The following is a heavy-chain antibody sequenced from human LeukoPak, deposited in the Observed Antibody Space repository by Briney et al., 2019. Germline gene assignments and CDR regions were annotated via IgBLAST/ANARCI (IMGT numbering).Heavy chain of an antibody. CDR2: ISANNGNT. Sequence: ASVKVSCKASGYTFTNFGISWVRQAPGQGLEWMGWISANNGNTDYAQKLQGRVTMTKDTSTSTACTERRSLRSDDTAVYYCARDRRQWLSYFDYWGQGTLVTVSS. J-gene: IGHJ4*02. CDR3: ARDRRQWLSYFDY. CDR1: GYTFTNFG. V-gene: IGHV1-18*01. D-gene: IGHD6-19*01.